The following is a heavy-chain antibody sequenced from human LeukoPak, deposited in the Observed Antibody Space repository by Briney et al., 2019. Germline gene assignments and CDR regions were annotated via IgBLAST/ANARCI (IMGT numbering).Heavy chain of an antibody. Sequence: GRSLRLSCAASGFTFSSYAMHWVRQAPGKGLEWVAVISYDGSNKYYADSVKGRFTISRDNSKNTLYLQMNTLGADDTAVYYCARRAGYSSLDYWGQGTLVTVSS. V-gene: IGHV3-30*04. CDR3: ARRAGYSSLDY. CDR1: GFTFSSYA. J-gene: IGHJ4*02. CDR2: ISYDGSNK. D-gene: IGHD6-19*01.